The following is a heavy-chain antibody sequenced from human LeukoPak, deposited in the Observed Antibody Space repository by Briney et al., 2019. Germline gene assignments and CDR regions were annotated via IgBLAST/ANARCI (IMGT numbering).Heavy chain of an antibody. D-gene: IGHD6-25*01. J-gene: IGHJ3*02. V-gene: IGHV3-33*01. Sequence: SGRSLTLSCAASGFTFSTYGMQWARQSPGKGLEWVAVIWYDGSKTHYRDSVKGRFTISRDNSKNTLYLEMNSLRAEDTAVYYCARDTAQRAFDIWGQGTMVTVSS. CDR3: ARDTAQRAFDI. CDR1: GFTFSTYG. CDR2: IWYDGSKT.